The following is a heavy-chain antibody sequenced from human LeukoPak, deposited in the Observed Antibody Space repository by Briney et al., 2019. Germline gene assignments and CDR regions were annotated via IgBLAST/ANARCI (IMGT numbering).Heavy chain of an antibody. J-gene: IGHJ4*02. CDR1: GFTFSSYG. Sequence: GGSLRLSCAASGFTFSSYGMHWVRQAPGKGLEWVAFIRYDGSNKYYADSVKGRFTISRDNSKNTLYLQTNSLRAEDTAVYYCAKDGQSYYFDYWGQGTLVTVSS. CDR2: IRYDGSNK. V-gene: IGHV3-30*02. CDR3: AKDGQSYYFDY. D-gene: IGHD3-16*02.